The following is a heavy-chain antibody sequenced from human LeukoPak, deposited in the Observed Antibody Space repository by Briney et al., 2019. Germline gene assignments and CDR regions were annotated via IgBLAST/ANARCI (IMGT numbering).Heavy chain of an antibody. CDR2: IYTTGNT. J-gene: IGHJ4*02. CDR3: ARGGYYGSVSYYSDHYFDY. V-gene: IGHV4-4*07. D-gene: IGHD3-10*01. Sequence: AETLSLTCTVSGGSISGYYLSWIRQPAGKGLEWVGRIYTTGNTNYNPSLKSRVTMSVDTSKNQFSLRLNSVTAADTAVYYCARGGYYGSVSYYSDHYFDYWGQGTLVTVSS. CDR1: GGSISGYY.